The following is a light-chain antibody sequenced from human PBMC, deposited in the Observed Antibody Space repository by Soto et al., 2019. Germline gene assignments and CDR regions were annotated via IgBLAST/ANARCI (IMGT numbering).Light chain of an antibody. CDR1: QSVSSSY. CDR2: GAS. J-gene: IGKJ5*01. CDR3: QQYGSSRAT. Sequence: EIVLTQSPGTLSLSPGERATLSCRASQSVSSSYLAWYQQKPGQAPRLLIYGASSRATGILDRFSGSGSGTDFTLTISRLEPEDFAVYYCQQYGSSRATFGQGTRLEIK. V-gene: IGKV3-20*01.